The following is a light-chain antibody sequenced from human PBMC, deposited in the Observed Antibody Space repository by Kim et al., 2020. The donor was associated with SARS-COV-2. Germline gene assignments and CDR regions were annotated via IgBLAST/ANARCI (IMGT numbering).Light chain of an antibody. CDR2: AAS. Sequence: SASIGDRVTITCRASQGISNYLAWYQQKPGKVPKVLIYAASALESGVPSRFSGSGSGTDFTLTISSLQPEDVATYYCQKYDIAPFTFGQGTKLEI. J-gene: IGKJ2*01. V-gene: IGKV1-27*01. CDR1: QGISNY. CDR3: QKYDIAPFT.